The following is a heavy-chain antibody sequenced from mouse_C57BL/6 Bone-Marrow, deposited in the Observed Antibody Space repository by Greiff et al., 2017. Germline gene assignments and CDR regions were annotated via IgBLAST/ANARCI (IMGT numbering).Heavy chain of an antibody. J-gene: IGHJ3*01. CDR1: GYTFTSYW. Sequence: VQLQQPRAELVRPGTSVKLSCKASGYTFTSYWMHWVKQRPGQGLEWIGVIDPSDSYTNYNQKFKGKATLTVDTSSSTAYMQLSSLTSEDSAVYYCARGESFAYWGQGTLVTVSA. V-gene: IGHV1-59*01. CDR3: ARGESFAY. CDR2: IDPSDSYT.